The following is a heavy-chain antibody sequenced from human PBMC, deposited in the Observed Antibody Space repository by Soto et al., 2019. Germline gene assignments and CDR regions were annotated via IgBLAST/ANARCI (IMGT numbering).Heavy chain of an antibody. CDR3: ARGTFRGYSYGYYFDY. CDR1: GGSFNGYY. Sequence: SETLSLTCAVYGGSFNGYYWTWIRKPPGKGLGWIGEIKHSGSTNYNPSLKSRVTISVDTSKNQFSLNLTSVTAADTAAYYCARGTFRGYSYGYYFDYWGQGALVTVSS. V-gene: IGHV4-34*01. J-gene: IGHJ4*02. D-gene: IGHD5-18*01. CDR2: IKHSGST.